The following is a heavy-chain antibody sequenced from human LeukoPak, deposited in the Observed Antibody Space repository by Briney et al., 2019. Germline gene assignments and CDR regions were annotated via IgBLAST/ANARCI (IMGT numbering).Heavy chain of an antibody. CDR3: ATDGYSYAPGDY. CDR1: GFTVSSNY. Sequence: PGGSLRLSCAASGFTVSSNYMSWVRQAPGKGLEWVGRIKSKSDGGRTDYAAPVKGRFTISRDDSKTTLYLQMNSLKTEDSGVYYCATDGYSYAPGDYWGQGTLVTVSS. D-gene: IGHD5-18*01. V-gene: IGHV3-15*01. CDR2: IKSKSDGGRT. J-gene: IGHJ4*02.